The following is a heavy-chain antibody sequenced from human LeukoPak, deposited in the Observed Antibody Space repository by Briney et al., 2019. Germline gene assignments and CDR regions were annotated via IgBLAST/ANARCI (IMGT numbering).Heavy chain of an antibody. V-gene: IGHV4-38-2*02. Sequence: PSETLSLTCTVSGYSISSGYYWGWIRQPPGKGLEWIGSIYYSGSTYYNPSLKSRVTISVDTSKNQFSLKLSSVTAADTAVYYCAGYFDWLTHFDYWGQGTLVTVSS. CDR1: GYSISSGYY. CDR2: IYYSGST. CDR3: AGYFDWLTHFDY. J-gene: IGHJ4*02. D-gene: IGHD3-9*01.